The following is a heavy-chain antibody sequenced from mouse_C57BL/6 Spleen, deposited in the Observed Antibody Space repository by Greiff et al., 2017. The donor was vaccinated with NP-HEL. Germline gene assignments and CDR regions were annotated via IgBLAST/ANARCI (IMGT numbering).Heavy chain of an antibody. Sequence: QVQLQQSGPGLVQPSQSLSITCTVSGFSLTSYGVHWVRQSPGKGLEWLGVIWSGGSTDYNAAFISRLSISKDNSTSQVFFKMNSLQADDTAIYYCARNWGTMVPYFDYWGQGTTLTVSS. CDR2: IWSGGST. CDR1: GFSLTSYG. J-gene: IGHJ2*01. CDR3: ARNWGTMVPYFDY. D-gene: IGHD2-2*01. V-gene: IGHV2-2*01.